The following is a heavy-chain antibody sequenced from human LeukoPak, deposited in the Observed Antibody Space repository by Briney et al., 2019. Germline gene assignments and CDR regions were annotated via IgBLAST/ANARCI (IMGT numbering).Heavy chain of an antibody. D-gene: IGHD5/OR15-5a*01. V-gene: IGHV3-30*02. CDR3: ARERGGTSVFDS. Sequence: GGSLRLSCAASGFTFSSYGMHWVRQAPGKGLEWVAFIRYDGSNKYYADSVKGRFTISRDNSKNTLYLQMNSLRSEDTAMYYCARERGGTSVFDSWGRGTLVTVSS. J-gene: IGHJ4*02. CDR2: IRYDGSNK. CDR1: GFTFSSYG.